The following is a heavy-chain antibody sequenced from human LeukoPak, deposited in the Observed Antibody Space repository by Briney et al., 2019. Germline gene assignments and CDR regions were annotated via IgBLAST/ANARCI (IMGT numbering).Heavy chain of an antibody. CDR1: GGSISSYY. CDR2: IYTSGST. V-gene: IGHV4-4*07. D-gene: IGHD4-17*01. CDR3: ASGHDYGDYLDNLGLYY. J-gene: IGHJ4*02. Sequence: SETLSLTCTVSGGSISSYYWSWIRQPAGKGLEWIGRIYTSGSTNYNPSLKSRVTMSVDTSKNQFSLKLSSVTAADTAVYYCASGHDYGDYLDNLGLYYWGQGTLVTVSS.